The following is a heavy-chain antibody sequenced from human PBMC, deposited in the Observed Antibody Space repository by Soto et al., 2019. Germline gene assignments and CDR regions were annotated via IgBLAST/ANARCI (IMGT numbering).Heavy chain of an antibody. CDR3: RRDWDYPVL. J-gene: IGHJ4*02. D-gene: IGHD1-7*01. V-gene: IGHV3-15*01. CDR1: GFTFANAW. CDR2: VRSKADGGTT. Sequence: GGSLRLSCAASGFTFANAWISWVRQAPGKGLEWVGRVRSKADGGTTDYAAPVKGRFTISRDDSENTLYLQMNSLKIDDTAVYYCRRDWDYPVLWGQGTLVTVS.